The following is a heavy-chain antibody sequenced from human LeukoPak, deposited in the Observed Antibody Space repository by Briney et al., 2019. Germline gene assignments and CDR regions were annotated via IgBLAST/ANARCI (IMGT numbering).Heavy chain of an antibody. CDR3: AKGYCVNDKCSNYDY. CDR1: GFTFSSYA. CDR2: ISGSGGST. J-gene: IGHJ4*02. V-gene: IGHV3-23*01. D-gene: IGHD2-8*01. Sequence: GESLRLSCAASGFTFSSYAMSWVRQAPGKGLEWVSTISGSGGSTYCADSVKGRFTISRDNSKNTLYLQMNSLRAEDTAVYYCAKGYCVNDKCSNYDYWGQGTLVTVSS.